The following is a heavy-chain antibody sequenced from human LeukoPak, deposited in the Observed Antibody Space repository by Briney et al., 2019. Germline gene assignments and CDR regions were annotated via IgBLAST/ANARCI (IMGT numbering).Heavy chain of an antibody. Sequence: SETLSLTCTVSGGSISSYYWTWIRQPPGKGLEWIGYIHYTGSTNYNRSLRSRVIISVDTSKNQFSLKLSSVTAADTAVYYCARGLWGSTWYKSFYYYYMDVWGKGTTVTISS. D-gene: IGHD6-13*01. V-gene: IGHV4-59*01. J-gene: IGHJ6*03. CDR1: GGSISSYY. CDR3: ARGLWGSTWYKSFYYYYMDV. CDR2: IHYTGST.